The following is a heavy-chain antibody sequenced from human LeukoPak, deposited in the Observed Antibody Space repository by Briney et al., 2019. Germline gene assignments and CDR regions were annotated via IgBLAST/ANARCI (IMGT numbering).Heavy chain of an antibody. D-gene: IGHD1-26*01. Sequence: GGSLGLSCAASGFTFSNAWMSWVRQAPGKGLEWVGRIKSKTDGGTTDYAAPVKGRFTISRDDSKNTLYLQVNSLKTEDTAVYYCTTASIVGATQHWGQGTLVTVSS. CDR1: GFTFSNAW. CDR3: TTASIVGATQH. V-gene: IGHV3-15*01. CDR2: IKSKTDGGTT. J-gene: IGHJ1*01.